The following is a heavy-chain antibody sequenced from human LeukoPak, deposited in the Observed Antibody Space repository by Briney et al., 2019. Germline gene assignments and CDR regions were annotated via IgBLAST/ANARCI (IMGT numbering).Heavy chain of an antibody. V-gene: IGHV1-8*02. CDR1: GYTFTSYG. D-gene: IGHD3-3*01. J-gene: IGHJ4*02. Sequence: ASVKVSCKASGYTFTSYGISWVRQATGQGLEWMGWMNPNSGNTGYAQKFQGRVTMTRNTSISTAYMELSSLRSEDTAVYYCARGTHSSGYYKLFDYWGQGTLVTVSS. CDR2: MNPNSGNT. CDR3: ARGTHSSGYYKLFDY.